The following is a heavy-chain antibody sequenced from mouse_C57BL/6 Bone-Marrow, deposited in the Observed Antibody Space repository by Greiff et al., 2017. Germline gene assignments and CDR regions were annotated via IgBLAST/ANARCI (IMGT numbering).Heavy chain of an antibody. CDR1: GFTFSDYY. J-gene: IGHJ1*03. CDR3: AREGGGYYGNYEYFDV. CDR2: INYDGSST. D-gene: IGHD2-1*01. Sequence: EVKLMESEGGLVQPGSSMKLSCTASGFTFSDYYMAWVRQVPEKGLEWVANINYDGSSTYYLDSLKSRFIISRDNAKNILYLQMSSLKSEDTATYYCAREGGGYYGNYEYFDVWGTGTTVTVSS. V-gene: IGHV5-16*01.